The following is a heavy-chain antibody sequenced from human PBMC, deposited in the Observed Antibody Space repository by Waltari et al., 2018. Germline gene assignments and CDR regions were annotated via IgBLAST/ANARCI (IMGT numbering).Heavy chain of an antibody. D-gene: IGHD3-22*01. Sequence: QVQLQESGPGLVKPSETLSLTCTVPGGSISSYYWNWIRRPPGKGLEWIGYIYYSGSTNYNPSLKSRVTISVDTSKNQFSLKLSSVTAADTAVYYCARQGHYYDSSGYYYLDIWGQGTMVTVSS. CDR2: IYYSGST. CDR3: ARQGHYYDSSGYYYLDI. J-gene: IGHJ3*02. V-gene: IGHV4-59*08. CDR1: GGSISSYY.